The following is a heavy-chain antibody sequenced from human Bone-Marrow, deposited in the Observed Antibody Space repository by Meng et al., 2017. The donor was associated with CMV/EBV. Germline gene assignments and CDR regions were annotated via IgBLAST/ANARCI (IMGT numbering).Heavy chain of an antibody. Sequence: GGSLRLSCAVSGFTFTTYWMHWARQAPGKGLVWVSRINTDGSSATYADSVKGRFTISRDNVKNTLYLQMNSLRADDTAVYYCARSKVTHDYWGQGTLVTVSS. CDR3: ARSKVTHDY. V-gene: IGHV3-74*01. CDR2: INTDGSSA. J-gene: IGHJ4*02. D-gene: IGHD4-11*01. CDR1: GFTFTTYW.